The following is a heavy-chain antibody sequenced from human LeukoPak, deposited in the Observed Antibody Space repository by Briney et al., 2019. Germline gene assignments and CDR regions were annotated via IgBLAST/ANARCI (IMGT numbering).Heavy chain of an antibody. CDR3: AREGYSSRNLDY. Sequence: ASVKVSCKASGGTFSSYAISWVRQAPGRGLEWVGGVIPIFGTANSAQKFQGRVTITADKSTSTAYMELSSLRSEDTAVYYCAREGYSSRNLDYWGQGTLVTVSS. D-gene: IGHD6-13*01. CDR2: VIPIFGTA. V-gene: IGHV1-69*06. CDR1: GGTFSSYA. J-gene: IGHJ4*02.